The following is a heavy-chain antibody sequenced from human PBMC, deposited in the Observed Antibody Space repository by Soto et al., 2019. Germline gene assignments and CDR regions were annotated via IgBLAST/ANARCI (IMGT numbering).Heavy chain of an antibody. CDR2: ISGYNGNT. J-gene: IGHJ4*02. Sequence: ASVKVSCKASGGTFSSYAISWVRQAPGQGLEWMGWISGYNGNTNYAQKLQGRVTLTTDTSTSTAYMELRSLRSDDTAVYYCARDLDGSGSYYTDYWGPGTLVTVSS. CDR3: ARDLDGSGSYYTDY. V-gene: IGHV1-18*01. CDR1: GGTFSSYA. D-gene: IGHD3-10*01.